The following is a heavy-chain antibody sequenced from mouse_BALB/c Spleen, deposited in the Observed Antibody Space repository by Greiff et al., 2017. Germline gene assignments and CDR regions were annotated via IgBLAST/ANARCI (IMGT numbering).Heavy chain of an antibody. CDR3: TRVLNWDGPMDY. CDR2: IYPGNSDT. V-gene: IGHV1-5*01. J-gene: IGHJ4*01. Sequence: EVQLQQSGTVLARPGASVKMSCKASGYTFTSYWMHWVKQRPGQGLEWIGAIYPGNSDTSYNQKFKGKAKLTAVTSTSTAYMELSSLTNEDSAVYYCTRVLNWDGPMDYWGQGTSVTVSS. D-gene: IGHD4-1*02. CDR1: GYTFTSYW.